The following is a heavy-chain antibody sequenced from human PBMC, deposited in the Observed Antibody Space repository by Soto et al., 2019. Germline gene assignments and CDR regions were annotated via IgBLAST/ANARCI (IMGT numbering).Heavy chain of an antibody. Sequence: QDLLVQSGGEVKKPGASVKVSCKASGYSFTNYGITWVRQAPGQGFEWMGWISAYNGDTNYAQKLQGRVTMTTDASTSTAYLELRSLRSDDTAVYYCARDRGVAPPVAGNPHYYYYMDVWGKGTTVTVSS. CDR2: ISAYNGDT. CDR3: ARDRGVAPPVAGNPHYYYYMDV. D-gene: IGHD6-19*01. CDR1: GYSFTNYG. J-gene: IGHJ6*03. V-gene: IGHV1-18*01.